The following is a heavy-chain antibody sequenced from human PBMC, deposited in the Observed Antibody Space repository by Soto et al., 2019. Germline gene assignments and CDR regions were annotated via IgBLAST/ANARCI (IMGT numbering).Heavy chain of an antibody. CDR1: GFSLSTRAVG. D-gene: IGHD1-26*01. V-gene: IGHV2-5*01. J-gene: IGHJ3*02. Sequence: GPTLVNPTQTLTLACTFSGFSLSTRAVGVGWIRQPPGKALEWLALIYWNDDKRYSPSLKNRLTITKDTSKNHVVLTMTNMDPVDTATYYCAHRHELGSFDIWGQGTKVTVSS. CDR3: AHRHELGSFDI. CDR2: IYWNDDK.